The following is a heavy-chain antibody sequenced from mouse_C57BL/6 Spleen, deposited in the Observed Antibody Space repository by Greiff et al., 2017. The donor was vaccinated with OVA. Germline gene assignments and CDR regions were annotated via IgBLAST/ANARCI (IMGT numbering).Heavy chain of an antibody. J-gene: IGHJ3*01. D-gene: IGHD1-1*01. CDR1: GYTFTDYE. Sequence: SGAELVRPGASVTLSCKASGYTFTDYEMHWVKQTPVHGLEWIGAIDPETGGTAYNQKFKGKAILTADKSSSTAYMELRSLTSEDSAVYYCTRRDYGSRAWFAYWGQGTLVTVSA. V-gene: IGHV1-15*01. CDR2: IDPETGGT. CDR3: TRRDYGSRAWFAY.